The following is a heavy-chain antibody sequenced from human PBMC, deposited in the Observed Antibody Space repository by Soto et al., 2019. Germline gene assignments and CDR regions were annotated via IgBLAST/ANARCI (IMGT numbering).Heavy chain of an antibody. CDR2: IYYSGST. D-gene: IGHD6-13*01. CDR3: ARGQPGNWFDP. CDR1: GGSISSYY. J-gene: IGHJ5*02. V-gene: IGHV4-59*01. Sequence: SETLSLTCTVSGGSISSYYWSWIRQPPGKGLEWIGYIYYSGSTNYNPSLKSRVTISVETSKNQFSLKLSSVTAADTAVYYCARGQPGNWFDPWGQGTLVTVSS.